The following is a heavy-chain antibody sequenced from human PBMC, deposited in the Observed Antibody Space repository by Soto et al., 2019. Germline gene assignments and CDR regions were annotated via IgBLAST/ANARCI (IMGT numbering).Heavy chain of an antibody. CDR2: INHSGST. D-gene: IGHD2-15*01. V-gene: IGHV4-34*01. CDR1: GGSFSGYY. J-gene: IGHJ4*02. Sequence: QVQLQQWGAGLLKPSETLSLTCAVYGGSFSGYYWSWIRQPPGKGLEWIGEINHSGSTNYNPSLKRRVTISVDTSKNQFSLKLSSVTAADTAVYYCARGTPVVVAATPGLGFDYWGQGTLVTVSS. CDR3: ARGTPVVVAATPGLGFDY.